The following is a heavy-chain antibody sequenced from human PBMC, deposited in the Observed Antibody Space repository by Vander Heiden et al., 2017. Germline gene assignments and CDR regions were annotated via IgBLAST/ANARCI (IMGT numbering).Heavy chain of an antibody. V-gene: IGHV1-69*06. D-gene: IGHD3-22*01. CDR1: GALFNSYA. J-gene: IGHJ4*02. Sequence: QVQLVQSGAEVKKPGSSVKVSCKTSGALFNSYAFIWVRQAPGQGLDWMGGIIPLFGSTKYAQKLQGRVTITADKSTSTAYMELSSLRSEDTAIYFCARSNTRADYESDGYLDYWGQGTRVTVS. CDR2: IIPLFGST. CDR3: ARSNTRADYESDGYLDY.